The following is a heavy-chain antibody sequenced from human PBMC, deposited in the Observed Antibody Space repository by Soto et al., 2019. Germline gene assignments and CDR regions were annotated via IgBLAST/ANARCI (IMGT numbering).Heavy chain of an antibody. Sequence: QVQLVQSGAEVKEPGASVKVSCKASGFTFQNYHMHWVRQAPGQGLERMGIIHPRGDTTTYAQNFQGRLAMTRDTSTSTAYMELSSLTSEDTAVYYCAKDLWGSWTVDYWGQGTLITVSS. J-gene: IGHJ4*02. V-gene: IGHV1-46*02. CDR1: GFTFQNYH. CDR2: IHPRGDTT. CDR3: AKDLWGSWTVDY. D-gene: IGHD3-16*01.